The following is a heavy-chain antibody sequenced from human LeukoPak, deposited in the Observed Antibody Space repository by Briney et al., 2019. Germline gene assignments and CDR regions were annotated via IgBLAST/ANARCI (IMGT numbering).Heavy chain of an antibody. D-gene: IGHD3-22*01. V-gene: IGHV3-30*02. CDR1: GFTFSSYG. CDR3: SKDRGDSSGYYFVDY. J-gene: IGHJ4*02. Sequence: GGSLRLSCAASGFTFSSYGMHWVRQAPGKGLEWVAFIRYDGSNKYYADSVKGRFTISRDNSKNTLYLQMNSLRAEDTAVYYCSKDRGDSSGYYFVDYWAQGILVTVSS. CDR2: IRYDGSNK.